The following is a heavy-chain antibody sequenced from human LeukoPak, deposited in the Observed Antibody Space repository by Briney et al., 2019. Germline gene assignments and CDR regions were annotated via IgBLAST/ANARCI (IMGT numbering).Heavy chain of an antibody. CDR1: GFTFSSFW. CDR2: IKTDGSEK. CDR3: TRDWGGVAAGIDY. Sequence: GGSLRLSCAASGFTFSSFWMSWVRQAPGKGLEWVANIKTDGSEKYHVDSVKGRFTISRDNAKNSLSLQMNSLSAEDTAVYYCTRDWGGVAAGIDYWGQGTLVTVSS. J-gene: IGHJ4*02. D-gene: IGHD6-13*01. V-gene: IGHV3-7*01.